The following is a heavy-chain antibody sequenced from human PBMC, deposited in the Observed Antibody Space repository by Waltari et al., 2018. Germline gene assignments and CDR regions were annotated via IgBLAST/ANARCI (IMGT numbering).Heavy chain of an antibody. CDR2: IYYSGST. D-gene: IGHD6-13*01. J-gene: IGHJ4*02. V-gene: IGHV4-39*07. Sequence: QLQLQESGPGLVKPSETLSLTCTVSGGSISSSSYYWGWIRQPPGKGLEWIGSIYYSGSTYYHPSLKSRVTISVDTSKNQFSLKLSSVTAADTAVYYCARAYEQQLDSFDYWGQGTLVTVSS. CDR3: ARAYEQQLDSFDY. CDR1: GGSISSSSYY.